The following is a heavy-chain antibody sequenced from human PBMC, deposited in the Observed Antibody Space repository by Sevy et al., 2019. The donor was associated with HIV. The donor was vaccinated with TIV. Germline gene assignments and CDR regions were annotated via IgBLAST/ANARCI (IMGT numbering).Heavy chain of an antibody. Sequence: LTCAASGFTFSDYYMNWVRQAPGKGLEWVSSISGRSSYIHYADSVRGRFTISRDNAKNSLYLQMNSLRVDDTAVYFCARDGGCSSTSCLLYFDSWGQGALVTVSS. CDR3: ARDGGCSSTSCLLYFDS. D-gene: IGHD2-2*01. V-gene: IGHV3-21*01. J-gene: IGHJ4*02. CDR2: ISGRSSYI. CDR1: GFTFSDYY.